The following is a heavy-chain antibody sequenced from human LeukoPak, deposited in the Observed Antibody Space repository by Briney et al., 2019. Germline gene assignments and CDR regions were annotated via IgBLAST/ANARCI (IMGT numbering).Heavy chain of an antibody. CDR2: ISGSGGST. V-gene: IGHV3-23*01. Sequence: QPGGSLRLSCAASGFTFSSYAMSWVRQAPGKGLEWVSAISGSGGSTYYADSVKGRFTISRDNSKNTLYLQMNSLRAEDTAVYYCARIYYYGTMGMTGEEDFYYWGQGTLVTVSS. D-gene: IGHD3-10*01. CDR3: ARIYYYGTMGMTGEEDFYY. CDR1: GFTFSSYA. J-gene: IGHJ4*02.